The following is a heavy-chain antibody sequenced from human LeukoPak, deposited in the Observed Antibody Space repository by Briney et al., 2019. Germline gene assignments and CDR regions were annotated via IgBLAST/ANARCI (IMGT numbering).Heavy chain of an antibody. V-gene: IGHV4-61*02. CDR1: GGSISSGNYY. Sequence: PSETLSLTCTVSGGSISSGNYYWTWIRQPAGKGLEWIGRIYTSGSTNSNPSLKSRVTISVDTSKNQFSLKLSSVTAADTAVYYCARGKSKFDYWDQGTLVTVSS. CDR2: IYTSGST. CDR3: ARGKSKFDY. J-gene: IGHJ4*02.